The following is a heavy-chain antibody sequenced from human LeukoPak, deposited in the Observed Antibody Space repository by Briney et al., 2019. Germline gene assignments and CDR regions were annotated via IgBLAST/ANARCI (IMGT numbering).Heavy chain of an antibody. CDR3: AKDTTAWWYHRAYMDV. CDR1: GSTFSSYA. CDR2: ISGSGDTT. D-gene: IGHD2-15*01. J-gene: IGHJ6*03. Sequence: GGSLRLSCAASGSTFSSYAMSWVRQAPGGGLEWVSAISGSGDTTYHADSVKGRFTISRDNSENRLSLQMDSLRAEDTAVYFCAKDTTAWWYHRAYMDVWGKGTTVTVSS. V-gene: IGHV3-23*01.